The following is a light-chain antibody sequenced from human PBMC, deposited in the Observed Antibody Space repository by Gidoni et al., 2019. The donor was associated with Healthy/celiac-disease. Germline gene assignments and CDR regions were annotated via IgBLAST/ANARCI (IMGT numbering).Light chain of an antibody. CDR1: QSISSY. CDR2: AAS. CDR3: QQSYSTLFT. J-gene: IGKJ3*01. Sequence: DIQMTQSPSSLSAPVGVRVTITCRASQSISSYLNWYQQKPGKAPKLLIYAASSLQSGVPSRFSGSGSGTDFTLTISSLQPEDFATYYCQQSYSTLFTFGPGTKVDIK. V-gene: IGKV1-39*01.